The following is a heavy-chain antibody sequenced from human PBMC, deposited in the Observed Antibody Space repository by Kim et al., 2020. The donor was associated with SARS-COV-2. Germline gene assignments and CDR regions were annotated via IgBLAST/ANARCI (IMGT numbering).Heavy chain of an antibody. D-gene: IGHD6-13*01. J-gene: IGHJ4*02. V-gene: IGHV4-59*01. CDR2: NYYSGST. Sequence: SETLSLTCTVSGGSISRYYWSWIRQPPGKGLEWIGYNYYSGSTSSAPSLKSRVTISVDTSKNQFPLKLSSVTAADTAVYYCARVVAAAGTVDYWGQGTLVTVSS. CDR1: GGSISRYY. CDR3: ARVVAAAGTVDY.